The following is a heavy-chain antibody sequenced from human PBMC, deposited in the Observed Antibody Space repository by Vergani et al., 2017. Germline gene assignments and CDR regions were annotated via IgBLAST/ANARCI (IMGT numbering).Heavy chain of an antibody. CDR1: GGSISSSNW. V-gene: IGHV4-4*03. Sequence: QVQLQESGPGLVKPPGTLSLTCAVSGGSISSSNWWSWVRQPPGKGLEWIGDIYHSGSTNYNPSLKSRVTISVDTAKNQFSLQLSAVTAADTAVYYCAREVSGSGALDYWGQGTLVTVSS. J-gene: IGHJ4*02. D-gene: IGHD3-10*01. CDR2: IYHSGST. CDR3: AREVSGSGALDY.